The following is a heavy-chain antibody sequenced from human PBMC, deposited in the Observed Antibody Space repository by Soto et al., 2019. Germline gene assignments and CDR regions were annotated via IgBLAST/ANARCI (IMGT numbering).Heavy chain of an antibody. V-gene: IGHV4-59*01. J-gene: IGHJ4*02. CDR2: FHYTGIS. D-gene: IGHD4-4*01. CDR1: EGSIRGYY. Sequence: PSETLSLTCTVSEGSIRGYYWSWIRQPPGKGLEWIGYFHYTGISNYNSSLKSRVTMSLDTSKNQFSLKLSSVSAADTAIYYCARGASNWQYFDYWGQGALVTVSS. CDR3: ARGASNWQYFDY.